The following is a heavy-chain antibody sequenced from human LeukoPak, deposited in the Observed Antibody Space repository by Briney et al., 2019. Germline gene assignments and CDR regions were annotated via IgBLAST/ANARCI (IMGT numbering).Heavy chain of an antibody. CDR2: IKGDGSKI. Sequence: TGGSLRLSCGASGFTFSEYWMTWVRQAPGRGPEWVANIKGDGSKIYYVDSVKGRFTISRDNDKNSLYLQMNNLGVEDTAVYHCARDGSCFDFWGQGALVTVSS. CDR3: ARDGSCFDF. CDR1: GFTFSEYW. J-gene: IGHJ4*02. D-gene: IGHD2-15*01. V-gene: IGHV3-7*01.